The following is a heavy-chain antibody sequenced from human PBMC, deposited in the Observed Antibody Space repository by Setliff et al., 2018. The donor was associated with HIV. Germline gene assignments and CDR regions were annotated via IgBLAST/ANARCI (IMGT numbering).Heavy chain of an antibody. CDR2: IYTSRGT. Sequence: PSETLSLTCTVSGGSISSTSYYWGWIRQPPGKGLEWIGYIYTSRGTNYNHSLRTRVIISVDTSKHQFSLKLSSVTAADTAVYYCARVQMAYAAFDVWGQGTMVTVS. CDR1: GGSISSTSYY. D-gene: IGHD4-17*01. CDR3: ARVQMAYAAFDV. J-gene: IGHJ3*01. V-gene: IGHV4-61*05.